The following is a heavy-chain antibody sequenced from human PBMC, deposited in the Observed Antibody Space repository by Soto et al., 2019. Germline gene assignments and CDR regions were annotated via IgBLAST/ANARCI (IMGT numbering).Heavy chain of an antibody. J-gene: IGHJ5*02. CDR1: RNSGTRYSHY. Sequence: SEPLCLTCTVARNSGTRYSHYKDWIRQPPGKGLESIANIYYDGNTYYNPSLKGRVTISLDTSKNQFSLRLNSVTAADTAVYYCARSSIKPQVFMYPFHPWSQATLVTLS. CDR3: ARSSIKPQVFMYPFHP. CDR2: IYYDGNT. D-gene: IGHD3-3*01. V-gene: IGHV4-39*01.